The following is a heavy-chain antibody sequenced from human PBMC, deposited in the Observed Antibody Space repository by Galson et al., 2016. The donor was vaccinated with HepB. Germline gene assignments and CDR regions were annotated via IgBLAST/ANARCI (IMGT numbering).Heavy chain of an antibody. J-gene: IGHJ5*02. CDR3: ASAPTITTIWGS. CDR2: LYSGGTT. CDR1: GITVTTNY. Sequence: SLRLSCAASGITVTTNYISWVRQAPGKGLEWVAILYSGGTTVYADSVRGRFTISRDDSKNTVHLQMNSLRVKDTAMYFCASAPTITTIWGSWGQGTLVTVSS. D-gene: IGHD5-24*01. V-gene: IGHV3-53*01.